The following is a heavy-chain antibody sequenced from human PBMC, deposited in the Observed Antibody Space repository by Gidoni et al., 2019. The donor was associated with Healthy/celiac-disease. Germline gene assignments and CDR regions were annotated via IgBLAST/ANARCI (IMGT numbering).Heavy chain of an antibody. CDR2: IYYSGST. D-gene: IGHD2-2*02. CDR1: GGSISRYY. J-gene: IGHJ3*02. Sequence: QVQLQESGPGLVQPSETLSLTCTVSGGSISRYYWSWIRQPPGKGLEWIGYIYYSGSTNYNPSLKSRVTISVDTSKNQFSLKLSSVTTADTAVYYCARGLGYCSSTSCYTRGDDAFDIWGQGTMVTVSS. CDR3: ARGLGYCSSTSCYTRGDDAFDI. V-gene: IGHV4-59*01.